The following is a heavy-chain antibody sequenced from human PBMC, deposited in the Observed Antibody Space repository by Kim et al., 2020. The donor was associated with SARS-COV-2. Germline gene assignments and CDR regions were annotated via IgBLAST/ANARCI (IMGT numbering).Heavy chain of an antibody. Sequence: SETLSLTFAVYGGSFSGYYWSWIRQPPGKGLEWIGEINHSGSTNYNPSLKSRVTISVDTSKNQFSLKLSSVTAADTAVYYCARSQGIVVVPAAIGNWFDPWGQGTLVTVSS. V-gene: IGHV4-34*01. J-gene: IGHJ5*02. CDR2: INHSGST. D-gene: IGHD2-2*01. CDR1: GGSFSGYY. CDR3: ARSQGIVVVPAAIGNWFDP.